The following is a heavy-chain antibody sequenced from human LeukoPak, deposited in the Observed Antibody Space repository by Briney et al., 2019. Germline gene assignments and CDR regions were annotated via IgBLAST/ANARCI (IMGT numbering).Heavy chain of an antibody. D-gene: IGHD4-17*01. V-gene: IGHV4-59*02. CDR2: IYYSGSI. CDR1: GGSATTYH. CDR3: ARYPGASGDSYYFDY. Sequence: PSETLSLTCTVSGGSATTYHWSWIRQPPGKGLEWIGYIYYSGSINYNPSLNSRVTISLDTSKNEFSLKLRSVTAADTAVYYCARYPGASGDSYYFDYWGQGTRVTVSS. J-gene: IGHJ4*02.